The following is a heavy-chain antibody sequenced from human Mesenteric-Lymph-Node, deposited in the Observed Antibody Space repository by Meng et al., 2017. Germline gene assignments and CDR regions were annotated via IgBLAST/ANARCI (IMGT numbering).Heavy chain of an antibody. CDR2: IYYSGST. CDR3: ARDNYGDYDAFDI. CDR1: GGSISSSSYY. D-gene: IGHD4-17*01. Sequence: SETLSLTCTVSGGSISSSSYYWGWIRQPPGKGLEWIGSIYYSGSTYYNPSLKSRVTISVDTSKNQFSLKLSSVTAADTAVYYCARDNYGDYDAFDIWGQGTMVTVSS. V-gene: IGHV4-39*07. J-gene: IGHJ3*02.